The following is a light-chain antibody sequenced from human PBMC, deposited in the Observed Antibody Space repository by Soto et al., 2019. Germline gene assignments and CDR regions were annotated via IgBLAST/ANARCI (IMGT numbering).Light chain of an antibody. CDR1: TGAVTSGHY. CDR3: LLSYSGADVV. V-gene: IGLV7-46*01. Sequence: QTVVTQEPSLTVSPGGTVTLTCGSSTGAVTSGHYPYWFQQKPGQAPRTLIYDTSNKHSWTPARFSGSLLGGKAALTLSGAQPEDEAEYYCLLSYSGADVVFVGGTKLTVL. J-gene: IGLJ2*01. CDR2: DTS.